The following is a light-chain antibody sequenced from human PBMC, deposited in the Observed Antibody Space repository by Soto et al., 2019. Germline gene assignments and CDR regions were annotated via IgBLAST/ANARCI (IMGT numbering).Light chain of an antibody. Sequence: LVMTQSPATLSLSPGERATLSCRASQTIDNTLAWYQRKPGQAPRLLIYDASTRATGVPARFSGSGSGTDFTLTISSLQSEDFAVYYCQHYNYWPYTFGQVTNVDIK. V-gene: IGKV3-15*01. CDR2: DAS. J-gene: IGKJ2*01. CDR1: QTIDNT. CDR3: QHYNYWPYT.